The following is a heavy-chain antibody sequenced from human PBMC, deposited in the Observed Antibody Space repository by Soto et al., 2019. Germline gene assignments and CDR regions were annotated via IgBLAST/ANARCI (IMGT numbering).Heavy chain of an antibody. CDR2: ISGASGTI. CDR3: AIDCRYGSGMDV. Sequence: GGSLRLSRATPGFNFKKYKMKWVPRVPGKGLEWLSYISGASGTIYYADSMQGRFTISRDNAKNSLYLQMNSLRAEDTAMYYCAIDCRYGSGMDVCCRGTTVPVS. V-gene: IGHV3-48*01. CDR1: GFNFKKYK. J-gene: IGHJ6*02. D-gene: IGHD3-9*01.